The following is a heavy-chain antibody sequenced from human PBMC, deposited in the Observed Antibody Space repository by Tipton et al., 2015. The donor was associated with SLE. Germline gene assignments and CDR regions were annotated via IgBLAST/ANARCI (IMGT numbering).Heavy chain of an antibody. CDR3: ARSGSYPYYYYYMDV. J-gene: IGHJ6*03. CDR1: DDSISPYY. CDR2: VYYSGNT. V-gene: IGHV4-59*01. Sequence: TLSLTCTVSDDSISPYYWSWIRQPPGKGLEWIGYVYYSGNTNYNPSLKRRVSISVDTSKNQFSLKLSSVTAADTAVYYCARSGSYPYYYYYMDVWGKGTTVTVSS. D-gene: IGHD1-26*01.